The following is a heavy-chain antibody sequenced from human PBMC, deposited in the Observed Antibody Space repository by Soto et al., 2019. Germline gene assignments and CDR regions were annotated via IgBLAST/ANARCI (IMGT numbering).Heavy chain of an antibody. V-gene: IGHV2-26*01. CDR1: GFSLSNARMG. CDR3: ARVHGYDFWSGYISWGYYYYMDV. Sequence: SGPTLVNPTETLTLTCTVSGFSLSNARMGVSWIRQPPGKALEWLAHIFSNDEKSYSTSLKSRLTISKDTSKSQVVLTMTNMDPVDTATYYCARVHGYDFWSGYISWGYYYYMDVWGKGTTVTVSS. D-gene: IGHD3-3*01. J-gene: IGHJ6*03. CDR2: IFSNDEK.